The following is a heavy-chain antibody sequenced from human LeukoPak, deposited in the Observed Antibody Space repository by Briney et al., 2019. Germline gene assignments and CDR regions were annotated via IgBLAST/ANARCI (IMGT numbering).Heavy chain of an antibody. V-gene: IGHV3-48*01. CDR1: GFTFSSYS. Sequence: GGSLRLSCAASGFTFSSYSMNWVRQAPGKGLEWVSYISSSSSTIYYADSVKGRFTISRDNAKNSLYLQMNSLRAEDTAVYYCARARYRVGAREYLDYWGQGTLVTVSS. CDR2: ISSSSSTI. CDR3: ARARYRVGAREYLDY. D-gene: IGHD1-26*01. J-gene: IGHJ4*02.